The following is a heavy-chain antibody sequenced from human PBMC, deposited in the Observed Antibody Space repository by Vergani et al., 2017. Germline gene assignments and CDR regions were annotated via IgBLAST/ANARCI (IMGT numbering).Heavy chain of an antibody. J-gene: IGHJ6*02. D-gene: IGHD1-14*01. V-gene: IGHV3-66*02. CDR1: GFTVSSTY. CDR3: ARDHTRTWNYYSNGMDV. Sequence: EVQLVESGGDLVQPGGSLRLSCAASGFTVSSTYMAWVRQAPGKGLECLSIIYSGGTTFYADSVKGRFTISRDNSKNTLYLQMNSLTTEDTAVYYCARDHTRTWNYYSNGMDVWGQGTTVTVSS. CDR2: IYSGGTT.